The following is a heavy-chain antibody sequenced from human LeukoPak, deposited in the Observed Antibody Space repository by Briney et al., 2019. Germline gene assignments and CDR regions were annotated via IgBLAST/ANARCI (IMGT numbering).Heavy chain of an antibody. J-gene: IGHJ4*02. CDR3: AKAQIQYGSDQYYFDY. CDR1: GFTFSSYA. D-gene: IGHD3-10*01. V-gene: IGHV3-23*01. Sequence: GGSLRLSCAASGFTFSSYAMSWVRQAPGKGLEWVSAISGSGGSTYYADSVKGRFTTSRDNSKNTLYLQMNSLRAEDTAVYYCAKAQIQYGSDQYYFDYWGQGTLVTVSS. CDR2: ISGSGGST.